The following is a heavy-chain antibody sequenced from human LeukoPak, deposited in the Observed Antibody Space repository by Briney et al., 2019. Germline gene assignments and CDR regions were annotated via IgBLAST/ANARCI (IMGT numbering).Heavy chain of an antibody. Sequence: SETLPVTCTVSGGSISSYYWSWIRQPPGKGLEWIGYISYGGATSYNPSLKRRVTISVDSPKNRFSLRLSSLTAADTALYYCARHGGTLDYFDYWGPGSLVTASS. CDR3: ARHGGTLDYFDY. CDR2: ISYGGAT. J-gene: IGHJ4*02. CDR1: GGSISSYY. V-gene: IGHV4-59*08. D-gene: IGHD1-26*01.